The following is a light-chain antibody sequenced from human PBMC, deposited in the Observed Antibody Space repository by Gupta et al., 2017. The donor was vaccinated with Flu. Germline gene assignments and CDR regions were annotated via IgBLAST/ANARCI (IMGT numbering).Light chain of an antibody. CDR2: EVS. CDR3: SSYTSSSTLV. CDR1: SSDVGGYNY. V-gene: IGLV2-14*01. Sequence: SALPHPASVSVSPGPSVTISCTGTSSDVGGYNYLSWNQQHPGKAPKLMIYEVSNRPSGVSNRFSGSKSGNTASLTISGLQAEDEADYYCSSYTSSSTLVFGGGTKLTVL. J-gene: IGLJ3*02.